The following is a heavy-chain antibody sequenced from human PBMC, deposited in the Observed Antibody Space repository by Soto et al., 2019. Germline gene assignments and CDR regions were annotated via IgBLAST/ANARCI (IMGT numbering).Heavy chain of an antibody. D-gene: IGHD1-26*01. V-gene: IGHV3-23*01. CDR1: RFTFTSYA. CDR3: AKDVEGGSLFRGAFDY. Sequence: EVELLESGGGLVQPGGSLRLSCVASRFTFTSYAMSWARQAPGKGLEWVAAISASGGATIHADSVKGRLTISRDNSKNTLYLQMNSLRAEDTAVYYCAKDVEGGSLFRGAFDYWGQGTQVTVSS. CDR2: ISASGGAT. J-gene: IGHJ4*02.